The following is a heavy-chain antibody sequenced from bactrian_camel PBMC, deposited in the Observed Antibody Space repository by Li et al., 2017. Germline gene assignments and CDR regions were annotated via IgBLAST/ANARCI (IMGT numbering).Heavy chain of an antibody. V-gene: IGHV3S59*01. D-gene: IGHD1*01. CDR2: YCPSGVRR. CDR1: GYTYNRNC. J-gene: IGHJ4*01. Sequence: DVQLVESGGGSVQAGGSLRLSCAASGYTYNRNCMAWFRQAPGKEREGVAAYCPSGVRRAYSNSVAGRFTISEDSAKNTLYLQMNSLKPEDTAVYYCAADCISWRTPLTESRYRYWGQGTQVTVS. CDR3: AADCISWRTPLTESRYRY.